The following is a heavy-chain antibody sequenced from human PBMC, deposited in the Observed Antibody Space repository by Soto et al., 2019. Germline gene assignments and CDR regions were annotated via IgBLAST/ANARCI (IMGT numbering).Heavy chain of an antibody. J-gene: IGHJ5*02. CDR3: ARDAEPAPPDGSSTSWYAGRSNWFDP. V-gene: IGHV3-21*01. D-gene: IGHD2-2*01. CDR2: ISSSSSYI. Sequence: PGGSLRLSCAASGFTFSSSSMNWVRQAPGKGLEWVSSISSSSSYIYYADSVKGRFTTSRDNAKNSLYLQMNSLRAEDTAVYYSARDAEPAPPDGSSTSWYAGRSNWFDPWGQGTLVTVSS. CDR1: GFTFSSSS.